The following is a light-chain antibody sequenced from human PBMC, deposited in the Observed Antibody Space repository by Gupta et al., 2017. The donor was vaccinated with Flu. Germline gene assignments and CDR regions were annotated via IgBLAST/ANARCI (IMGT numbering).Light chain of an antibody. CDR1: TSDVGAHNY. V-gene: IGLV2-8*01. CDR2: AVS. J-gene: IGLJ3*02. CDR3: SSYVDGDRLV. Sequence: QSALTQPPSASGSPGQSVTLSCTGTTSDVGAHNYVSWYQQYPGKAPKLMIYAVSKRPSGVPDRFSGSKSASTASLTVSGLQAEDEADYYCSSYVDGDRLVFGGGTKLTVV.